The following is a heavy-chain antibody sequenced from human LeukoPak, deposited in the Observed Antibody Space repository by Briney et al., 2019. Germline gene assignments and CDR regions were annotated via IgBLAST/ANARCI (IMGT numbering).Heavy chain of an antibody. J-gene: IGHJ4*02. CDR3: ASESGSYYRLGYFDY. D-gene: IGHD1-26*01. Sequence: MTSETLSLTCTVSGGSISSYYWSWIRQPPGKGLEWIGYIYYSGSTNYNPSLKSRVTISVDTSKNQFSLKLSSVTAADTAVYYCASESGSYYRLGYFDYWGQGTLVTVSS. CDR2: IYYSGST. V-gene: IGHV4-59*12. CDR1: GGSISSYY.